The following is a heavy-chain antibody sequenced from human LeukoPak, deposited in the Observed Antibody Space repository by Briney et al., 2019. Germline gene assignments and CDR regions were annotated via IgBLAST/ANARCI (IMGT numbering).Heavy chain of an antibody. CDR3: AREGVAAGWAFDI. J-gene: IGHJ3*02. CDR1: GYSISSNNW. CDR2: IYYSGNT. D-gene: IGHD6-19*01. V-gene: IGHV4-28*03. Sequence: SETLSLTCAVSGYSISSNNWWGWIRQPPGKGLEWIGYIYYSGNTYYNPSLKSRVTMSVDTSKNQFSLKLSSVTAADTAVYYCAREGVAAGWAFDIWGQGTMVTVSS.